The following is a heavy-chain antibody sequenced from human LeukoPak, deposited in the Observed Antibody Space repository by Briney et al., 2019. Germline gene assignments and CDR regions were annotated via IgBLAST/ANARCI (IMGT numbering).Heavy chain of an antibody. CDR2: IYPGDSDT. CDR3: ARQTRDGSGSRGYFFDF. CDR1: GYIFTHNW. V-gene: IGHV5-51*01. Sequence: GESLKISCQGSGYIFTHNWIGWVRPKPGKGLEWMGIIYPGDSDTRCSPSFEGQVTISVDKSSSTAYLQWSRLKASDTAIYYCARQTRDGSGSRGYFFDFWGQGTLVTVSS. D-gene: IGHD3-10*01. J-gene: IGHJ4*02.